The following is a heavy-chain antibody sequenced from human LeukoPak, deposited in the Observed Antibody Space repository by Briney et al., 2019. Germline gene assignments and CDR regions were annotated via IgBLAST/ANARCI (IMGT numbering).Heavy chain of an antibody. CDR3: VVDLSGSADY. J-gene: IGHJ4*02. CDR1: GFTFSSYS. Sequence: GGSLRLSCAASGFTFSSYSMNWVRQAPGEGLVWVSRTNEHGTIINYADSVKGRFTISRDNAKNTLYLQMNSLRTEDSALYYCVVDLSGSADYWGQGTLVTVSS. V-gene: IGHV3-74*01. CDR2: TNEHGTII. D-gene: IGHD3-10*01.